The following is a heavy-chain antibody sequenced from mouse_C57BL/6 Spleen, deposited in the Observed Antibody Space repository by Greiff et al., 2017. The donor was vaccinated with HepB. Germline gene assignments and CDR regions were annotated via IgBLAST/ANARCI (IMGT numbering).Heavy chain of an antibody. D-gene: IGHD1-1*01. J-gene: IGHJ4*01. CDR2: ISSGGDYI. Sequence: EVKLMESGEGLVKPGGSLKLSCAASGFTFSSYAMSWVRQTPEKRLEWVAYISSGGDYIYYADTVKGRFTISRDNARNTLYLQMSSLKSEDTAMYYCTRKGNYEYYYAMDYWGQGTSVTVSS. CDR1: GFTFSSYA. V-gene: IGHV5-9-1*02. CDR3: TRKGNYEYYYAMDY.